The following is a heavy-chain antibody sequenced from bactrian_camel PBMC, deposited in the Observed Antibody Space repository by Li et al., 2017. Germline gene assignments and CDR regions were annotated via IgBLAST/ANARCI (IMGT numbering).Heavy chain of an antibody. CDR2: ISGDGSYT. J-gene: IGHJ4*01. CDR3: AAQGGSWSSCLMAAYTY. Sequence: HVQLVESGGVSVQTGGSLRLSCAASGFTFNNYYMNWVRQAPGKGLEWVSSISGDGSYTYYADSVKGRFTISRDSAKNTLYLQMNSLKPEDTAMYYCAAQGGSWSSCLMAAYTYWGHGTQVTVS. D-gene: IGHD6*01. V-gene: IGHV3S6*01. CDR1: GFTFNNYY.